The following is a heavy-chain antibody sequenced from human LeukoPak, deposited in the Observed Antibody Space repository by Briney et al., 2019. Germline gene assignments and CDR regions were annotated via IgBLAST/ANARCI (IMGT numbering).Heavy chain of an antibody. CDR2: INHSGST. J-gene: IGHJ3*02. D-gene: IGHD5-24*01. CDR3: ASNQDGYNSNQPWAFDI. CDR1: GGSFSGYY. Sequence: SETLSLTCAVYGGSFSGYYWSWIRQPPGKGLEWIGKINHSGSTNYNPSLKSRVTISVDTSKNQFSLKLSSVTTADTAVYYCASNQDGYNSNQPWAFDIWGQGTMVTVSS. V-gene: IGHV4-34*01.